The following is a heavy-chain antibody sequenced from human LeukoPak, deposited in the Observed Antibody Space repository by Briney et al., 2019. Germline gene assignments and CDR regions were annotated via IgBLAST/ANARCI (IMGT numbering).Heavy chain of an antibody. CDR2: ISYDGSNK. J-gene: IGHJ6*04. V-gene: IGHV3-30*18. Sequence: GGSLRLSCAASGFTFSSYGTHWVRQAPGKGLEWVAVISYDGSNKYYADSVKGRFTISRDNSKNTLYLQMNSLRAEDTAVYYCAKDTYCSSTSCYLAFVYYYYGMDVWGKGTTVTVSS. CDR3: AKDTYCSSTSCYLAFVYYYYGMDV. D-gene: IGHD2-2*01. CDR1: GFTFSSYG.